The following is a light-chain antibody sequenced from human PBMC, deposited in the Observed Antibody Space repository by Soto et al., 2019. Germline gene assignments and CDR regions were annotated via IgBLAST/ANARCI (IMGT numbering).Light chain of an antibody. CDR1: SSDIGSNP. CDR3: SAWDDNIYGPV. J-gene: IGLJ2*01. V-gene: IGLV1-44*01. CDR2: RDN. Sequence: QSVLTQPPSASGTPGQRVAISCSGGSSDIGSNPVNWYLHLPGAAPKLLIYRDNQRPSGVPDRFSGSKSGTSASLTISGLQSEAEAGSFCSAWDDNIYGPVFGGGTKLTVL.